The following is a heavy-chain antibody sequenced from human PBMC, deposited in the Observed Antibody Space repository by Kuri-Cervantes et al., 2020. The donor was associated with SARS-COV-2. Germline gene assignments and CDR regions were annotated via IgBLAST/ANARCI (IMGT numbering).Heavy chain of an antibody. J-gene: IGHJ4*02. V-gene: IGHV4-39*01. CDR3: ASQGHILLQWSYFDY. Sequence: SGPTLVKPTQTLTLTCTFSGFSLSTSGMCVSWIRQPPGKGLEWIGSIYYSGSTYYNPSLKSRVTISVDTSKNQFSLKLSSVTAADTAVYYCASQGHILLQWSYFDYWGQGTLVTVSS. D-gene: IGHD2-8*01. CDR1: GFSLSTSGMC. CDR2: IYYSGST.